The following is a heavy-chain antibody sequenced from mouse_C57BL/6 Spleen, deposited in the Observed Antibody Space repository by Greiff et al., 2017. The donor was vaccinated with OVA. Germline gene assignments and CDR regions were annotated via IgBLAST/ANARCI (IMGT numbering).Heavy chain of an antibody. V-gene: IGHV1-64*01. Sequence: QVHVKQPGAELVKPGASVKLSCKASGYTFTSYWMHWVKQRPGQGLEWIGMIHPNSGSTNYNEKFKSKATLTVDKSSSTAYMQLSSLTSEDSAVYYCARGEITTVVARSWGQGTLVTVSA. CDR2: IHPNSGST. CDR3: ARGEITTVVARS. D-gene: IGHD1-1*01. J-gene: IGHJ3*01. CDR1: GYTFTSYW.